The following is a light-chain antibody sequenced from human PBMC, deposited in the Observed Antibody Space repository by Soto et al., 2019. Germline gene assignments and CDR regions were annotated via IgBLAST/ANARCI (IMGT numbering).Light chain of an antibody. V-gene: IGKV3-15*01. CDR3: QQHNNWPLT. Sequence: EMVMTQSPATLSVSPGERVTLSCRASQSFTSNYLAWYQQKPGQAPRLLIYGASTRATGIPARFSASGSGTEYTLTISSLQSEDSAVYYCQQHNNWPLTFGGGTKVEIK. CDR2: GAS. CDR1: QSFTSN. J-gene: IGKJ4*01.